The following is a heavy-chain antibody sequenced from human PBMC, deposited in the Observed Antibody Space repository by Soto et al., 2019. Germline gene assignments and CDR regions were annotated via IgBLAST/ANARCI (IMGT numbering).Heavy chain of an antibody. D-gene: IGHD6-13*01. Sequence: ASVKVSCKASGYTFTTYGISWVRQAPGQGLEWMGWISAYSGSTKFAQKLQGRVTMTTDTSTTTAYMELRSLTSDDTAVYYCARDFTKSSSWPYYFDYWGQGPLVTVSS. CDR2: ISAYSGST. CDR3: ARDFTKSSSWPYYFDY. J-gene: IGHJ4*02. V-gene: IGHV1-18*01. CDR1: GYTFTTYG.